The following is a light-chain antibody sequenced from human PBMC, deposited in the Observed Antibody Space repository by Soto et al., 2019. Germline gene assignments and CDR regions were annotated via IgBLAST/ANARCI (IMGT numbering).Light chain of an antibody. CDR3: QQSYSPQIT. CDR1: ETITSY. J-gene: IGKJ4*01. CDR2: LAS. V-gene: IGKV1-39*01. Sequence: DIQMTQSPSSLSASVGDRITITCRASETITSYLHWYQQIPGKAPRLLIFLASNLQRGVPSRFSGSGSGTNFTLTISGLQPEDFANYFCQQSYSPQITFGGGTKVDIK.